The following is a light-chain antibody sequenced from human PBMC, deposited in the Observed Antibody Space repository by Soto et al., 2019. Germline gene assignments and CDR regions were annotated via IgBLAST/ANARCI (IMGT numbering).Light chain of an antibody. Sequence: EIVLTQSPATLSLSPGNRATLSCRASQSVSGYLAGYQQKPGQAPRLLIYDASNRATGIPARFSGSGSGTDFTLTNTSLEPEDFAVSYCQQRSNWPSTVGGGTKVEI. CDR2: DAS. V-gene: IGKV3-11*01. CDR1: QSVSGY. J-gene: IGKJ4*01. CDR3: QQRSNWPST.